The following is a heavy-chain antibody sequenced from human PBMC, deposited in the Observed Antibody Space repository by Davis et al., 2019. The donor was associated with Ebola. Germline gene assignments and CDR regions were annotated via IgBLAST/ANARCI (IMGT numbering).Heavy chain of an antibody. CDR2: IHHSGSA. Sequence: PSETLFLTCTVSGGSITTYFWSWIRQPPGKGLEWVGYIHHSGSANSNPSLKSRVTFSIDTSKSQVSLKLTSVTAADTAVYYCARDTRPCGGDCYDDTFDMWGQGTMVIVSS. CDR1: GGSITTYF. J-gene: IGHJ3*02. V-gene: IGHV4-59*12. D-gene: IGHD2-21*01. CDR3: ARDTRPCGGDCYDDTFDM.